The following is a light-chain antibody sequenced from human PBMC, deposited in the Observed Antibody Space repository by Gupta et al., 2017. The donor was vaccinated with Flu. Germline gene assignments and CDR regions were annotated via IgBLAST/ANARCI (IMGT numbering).Light chain of an antibody. V-gene: IGKV3-15*01. CDR2: GAS. CDR1: QSVSSN. Sequence: ATLSVSPGERATLSCRASQSVSSNLAWYQQKPGQAPRLLIYGASTRATGIPARFSGSGSGTEFTLTISSLQSEDFAVYYCQQYNNWPPGTFGGGTKVEIK. CDR3: QQYNNWPPGT. J-gene: IGKJ4*01.